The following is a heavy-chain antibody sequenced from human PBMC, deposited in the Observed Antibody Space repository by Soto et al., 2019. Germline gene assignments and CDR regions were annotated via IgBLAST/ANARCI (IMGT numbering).Heavy chain of an antibody. CDR2: IYYSGST. D-gene: IGHD2-15*01. V-gene: IGHV4-30-4*01. Sequence: SETLSLTCTVSGGSISSGGYYWSWIRQPPGKGLEWIGYIYYSGSTYYNPSLKSRVTISVDTSKNQFSLKLSSVTAADTAVYYYARDTACSGGSCYSGLSFDPWGQGTLVTVSS. CDR3: ARDTACSGGSCYSGLSFDP. J-gene: IGHJ5*02. CDR1: GGSISSGGYY.